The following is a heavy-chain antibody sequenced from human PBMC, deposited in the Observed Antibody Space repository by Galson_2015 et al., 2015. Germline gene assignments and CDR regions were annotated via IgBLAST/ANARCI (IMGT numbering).Heavy chain of an antibody. CDR3: ARIVVVIMHGYYYYYMDV. CDR2: IFSNDEK. V-gene: IGHV2-26*01. CDR1: GFSLSNARMG. D-gene: IGHD3-22*01. Sequence: PALVKPTPTLTLTCTVSGFSLSNARMGVSWIRQPPGKALEWLAHIFSNDEKSYSTSLKSRLTISKDTSKSQVVLTMTNTDPVDTATYYCARIVVVIMHGYYYYYMDVWGKGTTVTVSS. J-gene: IGHJ6*03.